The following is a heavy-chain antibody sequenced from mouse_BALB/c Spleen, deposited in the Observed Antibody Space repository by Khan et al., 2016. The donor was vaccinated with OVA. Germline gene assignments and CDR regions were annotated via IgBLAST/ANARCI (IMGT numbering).Heavy chain of an antibody. CDR2: INTYTGEP. Sequence: QIQLVQSGPELKKPGETVKISCKASGYPFTNYGMNWVKQAPGKGLKWMGWINTYTGEPPYADDFKGRFAFSLETSASTAYLQINNLKNEDTATYFCARPPYFSYVMVFWGQGTSITVSS. J-gene: IGHJ4*01. D-gene: IGHD2-10*01. V-gene: IGHV9-3-1*01. CDR1: GYPFTNYG. CDR3: ARPPYFSYVMVF.